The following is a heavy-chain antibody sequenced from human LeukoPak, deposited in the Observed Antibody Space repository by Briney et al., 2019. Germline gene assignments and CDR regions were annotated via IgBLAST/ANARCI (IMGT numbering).Heavy chain of an antibody. V-gene: IGHV1-24*01. D-gene: IGHD5-12*01. CDR1: GYTLTELS. CDR3: ATSRDHRYERPWFDP. J-gene: IGHJ5*02. Sequence: ASVKVSCKVSGYTLTELSMHWVRQAPGKGLEWMGGFDPEDGETIYAQKFQGRVTMTEDTSTDTAYMELSSLRSEDTAVYYCATSRDHRYERPWFDPWGQGTLVTVSS. CDR2: FDPEDGET.